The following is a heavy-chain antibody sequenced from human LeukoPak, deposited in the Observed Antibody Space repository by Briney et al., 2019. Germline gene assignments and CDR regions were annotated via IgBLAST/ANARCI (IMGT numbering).Heavy chain of an antibody. J-gene: IGHJ4*02. CDR3: ASWATGTRHFDS. V-gene: IGHV4-59*08. CDR2: IHYSGST. Sequence: TSETLSLTCTVSGGSISSYYWSWIRQPPGKGLEWIGYIHYSGSTNYNPSLKSRVTISVDTSKNQFSLNLSSVTAADTAVYYCASWATGTRHFDSWGQGTLVTVSS. CDR1: GGSISSYY. D-gene: IGHD1-1*01.